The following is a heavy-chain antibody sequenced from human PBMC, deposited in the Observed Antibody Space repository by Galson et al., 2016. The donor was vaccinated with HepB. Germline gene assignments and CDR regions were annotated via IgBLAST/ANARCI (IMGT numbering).Heavy chain of an antibody. Sequence: SLRLSCAASGFTFDRCGMTWFRQGPGKGLEWVSPICGRCGDVDYADSVKGRFTISRDDSNSTLYLHMNSLRVEDTAIYYCAIDPSQWHDLLFGNWAQGTLVTVSA. CDR3: AIDPSQWHDLLFGN. V-gene: IGHV3-23*01. CDR1: GFTFDRCG. J-gene: IGHJ4*02. D-gene: IGHD6-19*01. CDR2: ICGRCGDV.